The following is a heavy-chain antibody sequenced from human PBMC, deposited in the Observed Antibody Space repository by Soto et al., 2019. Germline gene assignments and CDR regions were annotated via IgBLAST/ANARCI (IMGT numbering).Heavy chain of an antibody. V-gene: IGHV1-45*02. Sequence: GASVKVSCKASGYTFSYRYLHWVRQAPGQALEWMGWITPFNGNTNYAQKFQDRVTITGDRSMSTAYMELSSLRSEDTAMYYCARSFQYGSGSYLAFDIWGQGTMVT. D-gene: IGHD3-10*01. J-gene: IGHJ3*02. CDR2: ITPFNGNT. CDR3: ARSFQYGSGSYLAFDI. CDR1: GYTFSYRY.